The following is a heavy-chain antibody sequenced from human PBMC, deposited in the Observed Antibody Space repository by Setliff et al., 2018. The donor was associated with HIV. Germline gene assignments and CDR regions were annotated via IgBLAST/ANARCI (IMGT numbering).Heavy chain of an antibody. J-gene: IGHJ3*02. CDR2: IYYSGNT. D-gene: IGHD6-13*01. CDR3: ARDGYRDTLNDAFDI. CDR1: GGSIKSSSYY. Sequence: SETLSLTCTVSGGSIKSSSYYWGWIRQPPGKGLEWIGSIYYSGNTYYNPSLKSRVTISVDTSKNQFSLKLSSVTAADTAVYYCARDGYRDTLNDAFDIWGQGTMVTVSS. V-gene: IGHV4-39*07.